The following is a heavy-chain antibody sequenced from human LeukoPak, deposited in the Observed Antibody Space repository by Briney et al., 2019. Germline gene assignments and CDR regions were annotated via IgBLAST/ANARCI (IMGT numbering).Heavy chain of an antibody. Sequence: HPGGSLRLSCAASGFTFSDYYMRWVRQAPGKGLEGVAAIIGSGGSTYYADSVKGRFTISRDNSKNTLYLQMNSLRAEDTAVYYCAKVNYYDSSGYPDYWGQGTLVTVSS. CDR1: GFTFSDYY. V-gene: IGHV3-23*01. CDR3: AKVNYYDSSGYPDY. CDR2: IIGSGGST. D-gene: IGHD3-22*01. J-gene: IGHJ4*02.